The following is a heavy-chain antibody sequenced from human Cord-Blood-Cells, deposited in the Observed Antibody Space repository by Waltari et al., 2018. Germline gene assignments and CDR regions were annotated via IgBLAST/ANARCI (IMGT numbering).Heavy chain of an antibody. J-gene: IGHJ4*02. V-gene: IGHV1-2*02. D-gene: IGHD3-9*01. CDR1: GYTFTGYY. Sequence: QVQLVQSGAEVKKPGASVKVSCKASGYTFTGYYMPWVRHAPGQGLEWMGWINPNSGGTNYAQKFQGRVTMTRDTSISTAYMELSRLRSDDTAVYYCARDPTGYYDILTGYDYWGQGTLVTVSS. CDR2: INPNSGGT. CDR3: ARDPTGYYDILTGYDY.